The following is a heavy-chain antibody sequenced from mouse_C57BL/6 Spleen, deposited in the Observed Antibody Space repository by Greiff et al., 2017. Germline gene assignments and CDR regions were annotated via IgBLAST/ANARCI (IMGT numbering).Heavy chain of an antibody. CDR2: INPGSGNT. V-gene: IGHV1-76*01. Sequence: QVQLKESGAELVRPGASVKLSCKASGYTFTDYYINWVKQRPGQGLEWIARINPGSGNTYYNEKFKGKATLTAEKSSSTAYMQLSSLTSEDSAVYFCARDSNYGAMDYWGQGTSVTVSS. CDR1: GYTFTDYY. D-gene: IGHD2-5*01. CDR3: ARDSNYGAMDY. J-gene: IGHJ4*01.